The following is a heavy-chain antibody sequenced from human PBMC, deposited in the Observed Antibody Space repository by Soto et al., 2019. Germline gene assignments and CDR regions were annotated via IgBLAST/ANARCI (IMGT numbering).Heavy chain of an antibody. D-gene: IGHD6-13*01. V-gene: IGHV4-59*01. CDR3: ARDLAAVPRAFDY. J-gene: IGHJ4*02. Sequence: QVQLQESGPGLLKPSETLSLTCTVSGGSISSTSTSWSGQPPGKGLKWIGSVYYTGTTDYNPSLESRVTISVDTSKTQFSLNLRSVTAADTAVYYCARDLAAVPRAFDYWGRGTLVTVSS. CDR1: GGSISSTS. CDR2: VYYTGTT.